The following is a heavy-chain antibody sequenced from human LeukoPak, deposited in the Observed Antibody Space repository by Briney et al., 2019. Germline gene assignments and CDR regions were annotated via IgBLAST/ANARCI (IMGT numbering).Heavy chain of an antibody. CDR2: ISSSSTI. J-gene: IGHJ4*02. V-gene: IGHV3-48*01. CDR3: ARDRQRLDY. Sequence: GGSLRLYCAASGFTFSSYSMNWVRQAPGKGLEWVSYISSSSTIYYADSVKGRFTISRDNAKNSLYLQMNSLRAEDTAVYYCARDRQRLDYWGQGTLVTVSS. CDR1: GFTFSSYS. D-gene: IGHD1-1*01.